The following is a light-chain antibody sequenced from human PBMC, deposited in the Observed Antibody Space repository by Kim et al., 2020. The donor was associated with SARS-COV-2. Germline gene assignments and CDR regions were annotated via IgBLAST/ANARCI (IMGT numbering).Light chain of an antibody. CDR3: AAWDDSLNERV. CDR2: SNN. J-gene: IGLJ3*02. Sequence: GQRVTISCSGSSSNIGSNTVNWYQQLPGTAPKLLIYSNNQRSSGVPDRFSGSKSGTSASLAISGLQSEDEADYDCAAWDDSLNERVFGGGTKLTVL. CDR1: SSNIGSNT. V-gene: IGLV1-44*01.